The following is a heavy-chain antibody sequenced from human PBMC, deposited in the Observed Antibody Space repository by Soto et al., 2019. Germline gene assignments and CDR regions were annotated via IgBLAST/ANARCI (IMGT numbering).Heavy chain of an antibody. D-gene: IGHD6-13*01. CDR1: GGSISSSSYY. CDR3: ARHLPNAIAAAGTLNWFDP. V-gene: IGHV4-39*01. Sequence: PSETLSLTCTVSGGSISSSSYYWGWIRQPPGKGLEWIGSIYYSGSTYYNPSLKSRVTISVDTSKNQFSLKLSSVTAADTAVYYCARHLPNAIAAAGTLNWFDPWGQGTLVTVSS. CDR2: IYYSGST. J-gene: IGHJ5*02.